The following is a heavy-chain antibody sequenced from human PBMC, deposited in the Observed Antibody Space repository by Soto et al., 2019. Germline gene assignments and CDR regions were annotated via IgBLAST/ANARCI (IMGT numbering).Heavy chain of an antibody. CDR1: GGSISSSNW. V-gene: IGHV4-4*02. CDR3: AREVRLTEMATTNQAY. CDR2: IYHSGST. Sequence: PSETLSLTCAVSGGSISSSNWWSWVRQPPGKGLEWIGEIYHSGSTNYNPSLKSRVTISVDKSKNQFSLKLSSVTAADTAVFYCAREVRLTEMATTNQAYWGQGTLVTVSS. J-gene: IGHJ4*02. D-gene: IGHD3-16*01.